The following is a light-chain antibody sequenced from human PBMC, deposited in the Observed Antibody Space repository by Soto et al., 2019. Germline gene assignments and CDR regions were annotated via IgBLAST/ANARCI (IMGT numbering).Light chain of an antibody. J-gene: IGKJ4*01. Sequence: IVLTQSPGTLSLSPGDRATLSCRASQSVRSNYLAWYQQKPGQAPRLLLYRASSRATGIPDRFRGSGSGTDFTRTISRLEPEDFEVYDCQHYDCSARLTCGGGNKVEIK. V-gene: IGKV3-20*01. CDR3: QHYDCSARLT. CDR1: QSVRSNY. CDR2: RAS.